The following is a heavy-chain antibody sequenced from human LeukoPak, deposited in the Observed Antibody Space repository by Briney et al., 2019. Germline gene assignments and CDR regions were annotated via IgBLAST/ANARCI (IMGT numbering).Heavy chain of an antibody. CDR2: ISSSSSYI. D-gene: IGHD5-12*01. J-gene: IGHJ6*02. CDR3: ARDLRGYSGYDYVDYYYGMDV. V-gene: IGHV3-21*01. Sequence: GGSLRLSCAASGFTFSSYSMNWVRQAPGKGLEWVSSISSSSSYIYYADSVKGRFTISRDNAKNSLYLQMNSLRAEDTAVYYCARDLRGYSGYDYVDYYYGMDVWGQGTTVTVSS. CDR1: GFTFSSYS.